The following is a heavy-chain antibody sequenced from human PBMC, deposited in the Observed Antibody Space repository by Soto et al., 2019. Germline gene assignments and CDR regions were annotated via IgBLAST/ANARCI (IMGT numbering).Heavy chain of an antibody. V-gene: IGHV3-48*01. CDR2: ITTTGSDM. J-gene: IGHJ4*02. CDR3: ARDRGDGYIDY. CDR1: GFTFSSYN. Sequence: EVQLVESGGGLVQPGGSLRLSCVASGFTFSSYNMDWVRQAPGKGLEWVSFITTTGSDMYYPDSVKGRFTISRDNDRNSLYLQVNSLRADDTAMYYCARDRGDGYIDYWGQGTLVTVSS.